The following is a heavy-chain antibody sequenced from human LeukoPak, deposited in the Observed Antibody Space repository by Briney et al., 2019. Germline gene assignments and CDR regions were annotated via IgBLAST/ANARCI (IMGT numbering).Heavy chain of an antibody. CDR2: IYYSGST. CDR3: AAYGEGLDY. CDR1: GGSISSYY. J-gene: IGHJ4*02. D-gene: IGHD3-10*01. Sequence: TETLSLTCTVSGGSISSYYWSWIRQPPGKGLEWIGYIYYSGSTNYNPSLKSRVTISVDTSKNQFSLKLSSVTAADTAVYYCAAYGEGLDYWGQGTLVTVSS. V-gene: IGHV4-59*01.